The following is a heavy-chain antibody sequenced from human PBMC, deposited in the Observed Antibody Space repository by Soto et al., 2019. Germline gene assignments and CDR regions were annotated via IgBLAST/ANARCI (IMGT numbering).Heavy chain of an antibody. CDR1: GFTVSSKY. CDR2: IQSGGPT. Sequence: GGSLRLSCAASGFTVSSKYMSWVRQAPGKGLEWVSLIQSGGPTYYADSVKGRFTISRDTSENTLHLQMDSLRAEDTAVYYCARDDVLCDGGRCYGGFDYWGQGTLVTVSS. V-gene: IGHV3-66*01. CDR3: ARDDVLCDGGRCYGGFDY. J-gene: IGHJ4*02. D-gene: IGHD2-15*01.